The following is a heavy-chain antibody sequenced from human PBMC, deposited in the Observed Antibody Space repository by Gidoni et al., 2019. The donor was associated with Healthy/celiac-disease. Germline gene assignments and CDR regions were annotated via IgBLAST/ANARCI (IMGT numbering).Heavy chain of an antibody. Sequence: GSYYWSWTRQPPGQGLEWIGYIYHSGSTNYNPSLKSRVTISVDTSKNQFSLKLSSVTAADTAVYYCAREGSYDSSGYYFDYWGQGTLVTVSS. J-gene: IGHJ4*02. D-gene: IGHD3-22*01. CDR3: AREGSYDSSGYYFDY. V-gene: IGHV4-61*01. CDR2: IYHSGST. CDR1: GSYY.